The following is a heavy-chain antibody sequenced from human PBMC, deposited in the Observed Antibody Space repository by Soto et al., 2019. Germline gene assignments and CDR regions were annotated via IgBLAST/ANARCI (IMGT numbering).Heavy chain of an antibody. D-gene: IGHD4-4*01. V-gene: IGHV3-23*01. CDR3: ATSPGLTSHYFDY. CDR2: ISGSGGST. Sequence: TGGSLRLSCAASGFTFSSYAMSWVRQAPGKGLEWVSAISGSGGSTYYADSVKGRFTISRDNSKNTLYLQMNSLRAEDTAVYYCATSPGLTSHYFDYWGQGTLVTVSS. CDR1: GFTFSSYA. J-gene: IGHJ4*02.